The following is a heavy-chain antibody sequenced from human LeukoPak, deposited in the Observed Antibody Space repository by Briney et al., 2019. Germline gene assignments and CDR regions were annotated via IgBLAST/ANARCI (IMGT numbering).Heavy chain of an antibody. CDR1: GDSISSSSYY. D-gene: IGHD2-2*01. J-gene: IGHJ4*02. CDR3: ATQILLCHYY. V-gene: IGHV4-39*01. Sequence: SETLSLTCTVSGDSISSSSYYWGWIRQPPGKGLEWIGTIFYSGSTYYNPSLKSRVTLSVDTSKNQYSLKLSSVTAADTAVYYCATQILLCHYYWGQGTQVTVSS. CDR2: IFYSGST.